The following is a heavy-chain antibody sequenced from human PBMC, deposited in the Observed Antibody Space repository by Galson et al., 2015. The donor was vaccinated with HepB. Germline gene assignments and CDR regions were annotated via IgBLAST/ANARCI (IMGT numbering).Heavy chain of an antibody. V-gene: IGHV1-18*01. Sequence: SVKVSCKASGYTFTSYGISWVRQAPGQGLEWMGWISAYNGNTNYAQKLQGRVTMTTDTSTSTAYMELRSLRSDDTAVYYCAREPRPEVYSYGHGGFDYWGQGTLVTVSS. D-gene: IGHD5-18*01. CDR1: GYTFTSYG. J-gene: IGHJ4*02. CDR3: AREPRPEVYSYGHGGFDY. CDR2: ISAYNGNT.